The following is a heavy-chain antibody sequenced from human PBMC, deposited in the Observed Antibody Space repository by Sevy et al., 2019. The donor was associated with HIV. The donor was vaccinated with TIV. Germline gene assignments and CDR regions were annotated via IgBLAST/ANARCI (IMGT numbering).Heavy chain of an antibody. V-gene: IGHV3-11*06. J-gene: IGHJ3*02. CDR1: VFTFSDYY. CDR3: ARDQRYCSGGSCYSSAFDI. D-gene: IGHD2-15*01. CDR2: ISSSSSYT. Sequence: GGSLRLSCAASVFTFSDYYMSWIRQAPGKGLEWVSYISSSSSYTNYADSVKGRFTISRDNAKNSLYLQMNSLRAEDTAVYYCARDQRYCSGGSCYSSAFDIWGQGTMVTVSS.